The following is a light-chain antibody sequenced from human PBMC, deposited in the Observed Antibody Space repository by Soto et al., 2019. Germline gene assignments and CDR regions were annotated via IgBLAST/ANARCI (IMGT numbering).Light chain of an antibody. Sequence: DIQMTQSPSSLSAFVGDRVIITCRASQNINSYLNWYQQKPGKAPKLLVYAASSLQSGVPSSFSGSGSGTDFTLTVSSLRPEDFATCYCQQSYSTPFTFGPGTKVDIK. CDR1: QNINSY. CDR2: AAS. J-gene: IGKJ3*01. V-gene: IGKV1-39*01. CDR3: QQSYSTPFT.